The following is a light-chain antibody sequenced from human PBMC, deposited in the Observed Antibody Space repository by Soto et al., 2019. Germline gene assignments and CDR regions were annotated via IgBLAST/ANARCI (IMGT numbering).Light chain of an antibody. CDR3: AAWDDSLNGHYV. CDR2: SNN. CDR1: SSNIGSNT. J-gene: IGLJ1*01. Sequence: QSVLAQPPSASGTPGQRVTISCSGSSSNIGSNTVNWYQQLPGTAPKLLIYSNNQRPSGAPDRFSGSKSGTSASLAISLLQSEDEADYYCAAWDDSLNGHYVFGTGTKVTVL. V-gene: IGLV1-44*01.